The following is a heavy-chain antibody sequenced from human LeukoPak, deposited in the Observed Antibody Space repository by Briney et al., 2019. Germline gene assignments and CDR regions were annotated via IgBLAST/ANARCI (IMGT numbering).Heavy chain of an antibody. CDR2: ISSSSSYT. D-gene: IGHD3-10*01. V-gene: IGHV3-21*01. Sequence: PGGSLRLSCAASGFTFSSYSMNWVRQAPGKGLQWVSSISSSSSYTYYADSVRGRYITSRDNTKNSLFLQMNSLRDEDTAVYYCARGRYYPDYWGQGTLVTVSS. CDR1: GFTFSSYS. CDR3: ARGRYYPDY. J-gene: IGHJ4*02.